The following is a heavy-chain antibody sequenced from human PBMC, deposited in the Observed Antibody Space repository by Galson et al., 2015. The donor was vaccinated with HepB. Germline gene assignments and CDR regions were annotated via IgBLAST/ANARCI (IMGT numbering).Heavy chain of an antibody. CDR1: GYTFTNYY. D-gene: IGHD3-3*01. Sequence: SVKVSCKASGYTFTNYYMHWVRQAPGQGLEWMGIINPTGGSTNYAQKFQGRVTMTRDTSTSTVYMELSSLRSEDTAVYYCARDFWSGYYSDYYQHYYMDVWGKGTTVTVSS. CDR2: INPTGGST. J-gene: IGHJ6*03. V-gene: IGHV1-46*03. CDR3: ARDFWSGYYSDYYQHYYMDV.